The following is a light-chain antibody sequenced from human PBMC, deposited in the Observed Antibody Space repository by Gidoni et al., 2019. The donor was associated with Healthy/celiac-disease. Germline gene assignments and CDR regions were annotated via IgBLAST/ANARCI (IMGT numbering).Light chain of an antibody. CDR3: QQRSNWPENT. CDR1: QSVSSS. CDR2: DAS. V-gene: IGKV3-11*01. Sequence: EIVLTQSPATLSLSPGERATLSCRASQSVSSSLAWYQQKPGQAPRLLIYDASNRATGIPARFSGSGSGTDFTLTISSLEPEDFAVYYCQQRSNWPENTFGQGTKLEIK. J-gene: IGKJ2*01.